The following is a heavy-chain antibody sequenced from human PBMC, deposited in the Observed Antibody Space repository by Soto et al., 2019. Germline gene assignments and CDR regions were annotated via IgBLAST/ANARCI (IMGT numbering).Heavy chain of an antibody. CDR3: ARRPTTVTPLGSSRFDS. D-gene: IGHD4-4*01. Sequence: QVQLQQWGAGLLKPSETLSLTCAVYGGSFSGYYWSWIRQPPGKGLEGIGEINHSGSTHYNPSLNSRFTKSVDTSKTQFSLKVSSMTGADTALYYCARRPTTVTPLGSSRFDSWGQGTLVTVSS. CDR1: GGSFSGYY. V-gene: IGHV4-34*01. J-gene: IGHJ4*02. CDR2: INHSGST.